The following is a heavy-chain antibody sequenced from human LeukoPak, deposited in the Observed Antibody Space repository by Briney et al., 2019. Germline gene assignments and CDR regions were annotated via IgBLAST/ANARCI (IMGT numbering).Heavy chain of an antibody. CDR2: ISDSGART. J-gene: IGHJ4*02. D-gene: IGHD6-25*01. CDR3: ASDYFLDY. Sequence: GGSLRLSCAASGFTFSSYAMTWVRQAPGKGREWVSTISDSGARTNYADSAKGRFTISRDNSMNTLYLQMNSLRADDTAVYYCASDYFLDYWGQGTLVTVSS. CDR1: GFTFSSYA. V-gene: IGHV3-23*01.